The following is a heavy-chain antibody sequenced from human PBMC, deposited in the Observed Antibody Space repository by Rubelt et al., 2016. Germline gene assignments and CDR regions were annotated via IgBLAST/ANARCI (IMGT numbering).Heavy chain of an antibody. CDR2: IYYSGST. CDR1: GGSISSSSYY. Sequence: QLQLQESGPGLVKPSETLSLTCTVSGGSISSSSYYWGWIRQPPGKGLEWIGSIYYSGSTYYNPSLKSRVTRSVDTSKNQFSLKLSSVTAADTAVYYCARDGVAARPFDYWGQGTLVTVSS. CDR3: ARDGVAARPFDY. J-gene: IGHJ4*02. V-gene: IGHV4-39*07. D-gene: IGHD6-6*01.